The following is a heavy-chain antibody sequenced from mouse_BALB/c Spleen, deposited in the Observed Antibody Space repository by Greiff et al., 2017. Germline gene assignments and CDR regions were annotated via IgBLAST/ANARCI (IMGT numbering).Heavy chain of an antibody. CDR2: ISSGGSYT. J-gene: IGHJ1*01. D-gene: IGHD2-4*01. V-gene: IGHV5-6-4*01. Sequence: EVQLVESGGGLVKPGGSLKLSCAASGFTFSSYTMSWVRQTPEKRLEWVATISSGGSYTYYPDSVKGRFTISRDNAKNTLYLQMSSLKSEDTAMYYCTRDDYDWYFDVWGAGTTVTVSS. CDR1: GFTFSSYT. CDR3: TRDDYDWYFDV.